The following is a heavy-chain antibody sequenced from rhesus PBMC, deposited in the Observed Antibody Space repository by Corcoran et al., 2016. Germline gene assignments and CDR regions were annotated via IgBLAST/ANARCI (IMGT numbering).Heavy chain of an antibody. V-gene: IGHV4-122*02. CDR1: GGFISCSYSC. CDR2: ISYSGST. D-gene: IGHD2-15*01. J-gene: IGHJ4*01. CDR3: AKRGLYYSNTYYFDY. Sequence: QVQLQASGPGLVKASETLSLTCAVSGGFISCSYSCLSLVLTAPGRALEWIGYISYSGSTSYNPSLKSRVTISRDTSRNHFSLNLNSVTAADTAVYYCAKRGLYYSNTYYFDYWGQGVLVTVSS.